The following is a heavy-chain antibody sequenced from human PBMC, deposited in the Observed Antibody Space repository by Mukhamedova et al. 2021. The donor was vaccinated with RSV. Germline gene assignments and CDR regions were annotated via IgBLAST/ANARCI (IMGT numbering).Heavy chain of an antibody. CDR2: IDPSDSYS. V-gene: IGHV5-10-1*01. D-gene: IGHD3/OR15-3a*01. Sequence: ISWVRQMPGRGLDWVGRIDPSDSYSTYNPSFQGHVTMSADKSISTAFLQWNSLEASDSALYYSGRLVGQTNFYYYMDVWGKVTTVT. CDR3: GRLVGQTNFYYYMDV. J-gene: IGHJ6*03.